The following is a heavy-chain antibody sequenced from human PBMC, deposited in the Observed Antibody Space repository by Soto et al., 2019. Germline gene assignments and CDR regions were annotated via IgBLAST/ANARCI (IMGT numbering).Heavy chain of an antibody. CDR3: VCDCWNHGDPNWCFDL. J-gene: IGHJ2*01. V-gene: IGHV3-49*05. CDR2: IRSKSYGKTT. Sequence: KPGGSLRLSCSTSGFTFGDYGMTWFRQAPGKGLEWVGLIRSKSYGKTTEYAASATDRFTISRDDSKRIAYLQMNSLKADDTAVYYSVCDCWNHGDPNWCFDLWGRGTLVTVSS. D-gene: IGHD4-17*01. CDR1: GFTFGDYG.